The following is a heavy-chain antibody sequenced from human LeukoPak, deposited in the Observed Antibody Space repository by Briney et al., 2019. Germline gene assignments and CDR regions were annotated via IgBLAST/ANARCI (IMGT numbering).Heavy chain of an antibody. V-gene: IGHV1-2*04. CDR1: GYTFTGFY. CDR2: INPNSGGT. J-gene: IGHJ4*02. CDR3: ARDHLEGSGSYPAN. D-gene: IGHD3-10*01. Sequence: GASVKVSCKASGYTFTGFYIHWVRQAPGQGLEWMGWINPNSGGTNYAQKFQGWVTMTRDTSISTAYMELSRLRSDDTAVYYCARDHLEGSGSYPANWGQGTLVTVSS.